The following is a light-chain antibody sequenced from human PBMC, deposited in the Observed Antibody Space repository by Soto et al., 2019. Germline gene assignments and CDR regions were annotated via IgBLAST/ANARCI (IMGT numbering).Light chain of an antibody. V-gene: IGLV2-14*01. CDR2: EVS. Sequence: QSALTQPASVSGSPGQSITISCTGTSSDVGGYNYVSWYQHHPGKAPKLMIYEVSNRASGVSNRFSGSKSGNTASLTISGLQAEDEADYYCSSYTSSSTPYVFGTGTKHTVL. CDR1: SSDVGGYNY. CDR3: SSYTSSSTPYV. J-gene: IGLJ1*01.